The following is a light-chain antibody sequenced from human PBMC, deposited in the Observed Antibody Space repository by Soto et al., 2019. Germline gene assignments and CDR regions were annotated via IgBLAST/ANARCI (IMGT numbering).Light chain of an antibody. CDR3: QQRYSTSWT. CDR1: QSITSY. Sequence: DIQMTQSPSSLSACVGARVTITCRASQSITSYLNGYQQNPGKAPKLLIYAASSLQSGGPSRFSSSGSWTDFTLTISSLQPEDVATDYCQQRYSTSWTFGQGTKVDIK. J-gene: IGKJ1*01. V-gene: IGKV1-39*01. CDR2: AAS.